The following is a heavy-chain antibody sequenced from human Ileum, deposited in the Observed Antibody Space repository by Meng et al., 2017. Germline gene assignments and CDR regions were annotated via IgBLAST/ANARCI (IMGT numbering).Heavy chain of an antibody. V-gene: IGHV4-34*01. Sequence: VQLQPWGVGLLKPSEPLSPTFAVFGGSFSGYFWTWVRQPPEKGLEWIGEINPSGSPYYNPSLNSRVTISVDTSKNQFSLKLTSVTAADTAMYYCARGPQGPRLSIWGQGTMVTVSS. CDR1: GGSFSGYF. CDR2: INPSGSP. J-gene: IGHJ3*02. CDR3: ARGPQGPRLSI.